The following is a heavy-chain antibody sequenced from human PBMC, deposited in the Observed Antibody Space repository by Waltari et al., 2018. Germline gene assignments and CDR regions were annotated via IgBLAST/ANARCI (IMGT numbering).Heavy chain of an antibody. CDR3: ARHHYDSSGYYFPEYFQH. CDR1: GYSISSGYY. Sequence: QVQLQESGPGLVKPSETLSLTCAVSGYSISSGYYWGWIRQPPGKGLEWIGSIYHSGSTYYNPALKRRVTISVDTSKNQFALKLSSVTAADTAVYYCARHHYDSSGYYFPEYFQHWGQGTLVAVSS. CDR2: IYHSGST. J-gene: IGHJ1*01. D-gene: IGHD3-22*01. V-gene: IGHV4-38-2*01.